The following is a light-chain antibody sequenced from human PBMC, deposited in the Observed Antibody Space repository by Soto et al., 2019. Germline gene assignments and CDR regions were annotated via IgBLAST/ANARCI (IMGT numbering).Light chain of an antibody. CDR3: GSYTSNSTLQVV. CDR1: SSDIGSYNY. V-gene: IGLV2-14*03. Sequence: QSALTQPASVSGSPGQSITISCTGTSSDIGSYNYVSWYQQHPGKAPKLLVYDVSDRPSGASDRFSGSKSGNTASLTISGLQAEDEADYYCGSYTSNSTLQVVFGGGTKLTVL. J-gene: IGLJ2*01. CDR2: DVS.